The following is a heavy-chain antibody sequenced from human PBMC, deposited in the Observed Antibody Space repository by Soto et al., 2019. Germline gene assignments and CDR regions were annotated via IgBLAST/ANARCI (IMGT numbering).Heavy chain of an antibody. V-gene: IGHV3-23*01. Sequence: EVQLLESGGGLVQPGGSLRLSCAASGFTFSSYAMNWVRQAPGKGLEWVSVISGSGGSTYYADAVKGRFTISRDNSKNTLYLQMNRLRAEDTAVYYCAKRTVGWYFDLWRRGTLVTVSS. CDR1: GFTFSSYA. CDR3: AKRTVGWYFDL. D-gene: IGHD4-17*01. J-gene: IGHJ2*01. CDR2: ISGSGGST.